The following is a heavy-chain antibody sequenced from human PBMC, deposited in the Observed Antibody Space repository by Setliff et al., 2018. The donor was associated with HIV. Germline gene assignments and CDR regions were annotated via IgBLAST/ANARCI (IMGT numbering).Heavy chain of an antibody. CDR3: AREIPYSYGGRGHPL. Sequence: TLSLTCALYGGSSSDYYWSWIRQPPGMGLEWIGEVNRGRRTNYNSSLKSRVTISIDTSRNQFSLTVSSVTAADTAVYYCAREIPYSYGGRGHPLWGQGTLVTVSS. CDR1: GGSSSDYY. V-gene: IGHV4-34*01. CDR2: VNRGRRT. D-gene: IGHD3-22*01. J-gene: IGHJ4*02.